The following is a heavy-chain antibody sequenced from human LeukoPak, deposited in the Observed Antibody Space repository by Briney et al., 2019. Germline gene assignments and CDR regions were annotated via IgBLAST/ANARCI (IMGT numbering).Heavy chain of an antibody. D-gene: IGHD2-15*01. V-gene: IGHV4-59*01. J-gene: IGHJ3*02. CDR1: GGSISTYY. CDR3: VRERNCSGASCLDGFDI. CDR2: IYNGGRT. Sequence: SETLSLTCTVSGGSISTYYWSWLRQPPGKGLEWIGYIYNGGRTNYNPSLESRVTISVDTSKNQFSLKLNSVTAADTAVYYCVRERNCSGASCLDGFDIWGQGTMVTVSS.